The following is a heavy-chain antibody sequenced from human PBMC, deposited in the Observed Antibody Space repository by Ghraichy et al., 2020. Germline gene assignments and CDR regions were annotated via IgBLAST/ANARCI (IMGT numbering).Heavy chain of an antibody. J-gene: IGHJ4*02. CDR2: IKQDGSEK. Sequence: GGSLRLSCATSGFIFSTYWMSWVRQAPGKGLEWVANIKQDGSEKYYVDSVKGRFTISRDNANNSLFLQMNTLRAEDTAVYYCARGFGGDAYWGQGTLVTVSS. CDR3: ARGFGGDAY. V-gene: IGHV3-7*03. D-gene: IGHD2-21*02. CDR1: GFIFSTYW.